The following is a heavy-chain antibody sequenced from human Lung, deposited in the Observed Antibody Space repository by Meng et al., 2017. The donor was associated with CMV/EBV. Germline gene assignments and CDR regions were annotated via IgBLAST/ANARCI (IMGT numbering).Heavy chain of an antibody. V-gene: IGHV1-2*02. CDR2: INSKIGDA. J-gene: IGHJ3*02. CDR1: GYTFTGYY. CDR3: ARKVFRASHAFDI. Sequence: ASVKVSCKASGYTFTGYYLHWVRQAPGQGLEWMGWINSKIGDANYTQKLQGRVTVTRDTSISTAYMELKRLTYDDTAVYFCARKVFRASHAFDIWGQGTLVTVSS. D-gene: IGHD1-26*01.